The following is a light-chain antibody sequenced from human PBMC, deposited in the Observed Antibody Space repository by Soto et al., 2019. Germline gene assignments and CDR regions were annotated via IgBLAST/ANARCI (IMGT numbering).Light chain of an antibody. CDR2: GNT. CDR3: QSFDSSLSVV. V-gene: IGLV1-40*01. CDR1: SSNIGAGYD. Sequence: QSVLTQPPSVSGAPGQRVTISCTWSSSNIGAGYDVHWYQQLPGTAPKLLIYGNTNRPSGVPDRFSGSKSGTSASLAITGRQAEDEADYYCQSFDSSLSVVFGGGTKLNVL. J-gene: IGLJ2*01.